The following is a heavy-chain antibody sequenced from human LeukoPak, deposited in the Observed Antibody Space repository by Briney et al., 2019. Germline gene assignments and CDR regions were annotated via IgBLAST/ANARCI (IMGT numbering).Heavy chain of an antibody. CDR2: INPNSGGT. V-gene: IGHV1-2*02. J-gene: IGHJ5*02. CDR3: ARDNKVTIFGVVTGSWFDP. D-gene: IGHD3-3*01. CDR1: GYTFTGYY. Sequence: RASVKVSCKASGYTFTGYYMHWVRQAPGQGLEWMGWINPNSGGTNYAQKFQGRVTMTRDTSISTAYMELSRLRSDDTAVYYCARDNKVTIFGVVTGSWFDPWGQGTLVTVSS.